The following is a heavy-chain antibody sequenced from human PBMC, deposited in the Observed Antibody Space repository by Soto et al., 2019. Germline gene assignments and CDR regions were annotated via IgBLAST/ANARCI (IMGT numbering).Heavy chain of an antibody. V-gene: IGHV1-18*01. J-gene: IGHJ4*02. CDR3: ARVVPGITIFWL. CDR2: ISAYDGNT. Sequence: XSVKVSCKASVYTFTSYGISWVRQAPGQGLEWMGWISAYDGNTNYAQKLQGRVTMTTDTSTSTAYMELRSLRSDDTAVYYCARVVPGITIFWLWGQGTLVTVSS. CDR1: VYTFTSYG. D-gene: IGHD3-9*01.